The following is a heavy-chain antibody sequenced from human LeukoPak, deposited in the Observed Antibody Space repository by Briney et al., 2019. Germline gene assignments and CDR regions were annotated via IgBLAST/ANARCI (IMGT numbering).Heavy chain of an antibody. CDR1: GGSISSYY. CDR2: IYYSGST. V-gene: IGHV4-59*12. Sequence: PSETLSLTCTVSGGSISSYYWSWIRQPPGKGLEWIGYIYYSGSTNYNPSLESRVTMAVDTSKNQFSLKLSSVTAADTAVYYCARAHTLSCSGGTCPYFLDYWGQGTLVTVSS. J-gene: IGHJ4*02. CDR3: ARAHTLSCSGGTCPYFLDY. D-gene: IGHD2-15*01.